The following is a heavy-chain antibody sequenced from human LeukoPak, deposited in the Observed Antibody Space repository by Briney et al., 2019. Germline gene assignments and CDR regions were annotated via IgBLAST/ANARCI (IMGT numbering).Heavy chain of an antibody. J-gene: IGHJ6*03. D-gene: IGHD6-19*01. Sequence: GGSLRLSCAASGFTFSSYAMSWVRQAPGKGLEWVSVISGSGSTTYYADSVKGRFTISRDNTKNTLFLQMNSLTVEDTAVYYCTRAGRLGYSSAWVASPRIYHYKDAWGKGTTVIVSS. CDR2: ISGSGSTT. CDR3: TRAGRLGYSSAWVASPRIYHYKDA. V-gene: IGHV3-23*01. CDR1: GFTFSSYA.